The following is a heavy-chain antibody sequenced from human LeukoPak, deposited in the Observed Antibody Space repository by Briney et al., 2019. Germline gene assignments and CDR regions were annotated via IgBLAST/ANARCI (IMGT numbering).Heavy chain of an antibody. CDR1: GYTFTNYG. CDR3: ARDSSGSYFDY. Sequence: ASVIVSCTSSGYTFTNYGISWVRQAPRQGHAGMGWISGYNDDRNYAQNLQGRVTMTTDTSTITAYMELRNLRSDDTAVYYCARDSSGSYFDYWGQGTLVTVSS. CDR2: ISGYNDDR. V-gene: IGHV1-18*01. J-gene: IGHJ4*02. D-gene: IGHD1-26*01.